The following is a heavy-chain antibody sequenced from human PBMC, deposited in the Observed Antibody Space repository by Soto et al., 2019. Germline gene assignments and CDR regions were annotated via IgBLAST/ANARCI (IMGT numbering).Heavy chain of an antibody. D-gene: IGHD1-1*01. CDR3: ARSGDNYNRLDY. J-gene: IGHJ4*02. Sequence: GGSLRLSCEGSGFTFSDYYISWIRQAPGKGLEWISYSSNSGTFTRYADSVKGRFSISRDNTKNLLYLQMHSLRAEDTAVYYCARSGDNYNRLDYWGQGTPVTVSS. V-gene: IGHV3-11*06. CDR1: GFTFSDYY. CDR2: SSNSGTFT.